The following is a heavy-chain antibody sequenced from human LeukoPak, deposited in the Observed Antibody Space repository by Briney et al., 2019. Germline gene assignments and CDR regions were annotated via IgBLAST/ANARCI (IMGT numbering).Heavy chain of an antibody. J-gene: IGHJ4*02. CDR1: GGSISSYY. D-gene: IGHD4-17*01. Sequence: PSETLSLTCTVSGGSISSYYWSWLRQPPGKGLEWIGYIYYSGSTNYNPSLKSRVTISVDTSKNQFSLKLSSVTAADTAVYYCARASHDYGDYSHFDYWGQGTLVTVSS. CDR2: IYYSGST. CDR3: ARASHDYGDYSHFDY. V-gene: IGHV4-59*01.